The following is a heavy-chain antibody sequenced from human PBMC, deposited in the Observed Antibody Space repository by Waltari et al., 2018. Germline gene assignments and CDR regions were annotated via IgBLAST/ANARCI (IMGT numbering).Heavy chain of an antibody. CDR3: ASTGIAAAGSLGNAFDI. Sequence: QVQLQESGPGLVKPSETLSLTCAVSGYSISSGYYWGWIRPPPGKGLEWIGSIYHSGSTYYNPSLKSRVTISVDTSKNQFSLKLSSVTAADTAVYYCASTGIAAAGSLGNAFDIWGQGTMVTVSS. CDR2: IYHSGST. D-gene: IGHD6-13*01. CDR1: GYSISSGYY. J-gene: IGHJ3*02. V-gene: IGHV4-38-2*01.